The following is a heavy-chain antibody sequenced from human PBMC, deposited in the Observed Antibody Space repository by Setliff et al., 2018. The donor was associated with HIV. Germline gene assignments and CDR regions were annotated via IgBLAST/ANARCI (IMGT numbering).Heavy chain of an antibody. CDR2: IYSTGDT. Sequence: SETLTLTCSVSGGSISNFYWSWIRQPPGKGLEWVGHIYSTGDTNYNPSLKSRVTLSADTSKNQLSLSLTSVTAADTAVYYCARVRLTMIMMVDYFDQWGQGTLVTVSS. CDR1: GGSISNFY. J-gene: IGHJ4*02. V-gene: IGHV4-4*07. D-gene: IGHD3-22*01. CDR3: ARVRLTMIMMVDYFDQ.